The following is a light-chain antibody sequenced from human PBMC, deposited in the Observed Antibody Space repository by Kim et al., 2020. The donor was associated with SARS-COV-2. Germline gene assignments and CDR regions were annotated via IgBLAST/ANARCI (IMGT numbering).Light chain of an antibody. CDR2: EVN. CDR3: SSHTTSSICV. V-gene: IGLV2-18*02. CDR1: SVDIGLYNR. Sequence: GQSVTISCTGPSVDIGLYNRGTWYQQAPGTAPKLLIYEVNNRPSGVPDRFSGSKSGNTASLTISGLQAEDEADYYCSSHTTSSICVFGGGTQLTVL. J-gene: IGLJ3*02.